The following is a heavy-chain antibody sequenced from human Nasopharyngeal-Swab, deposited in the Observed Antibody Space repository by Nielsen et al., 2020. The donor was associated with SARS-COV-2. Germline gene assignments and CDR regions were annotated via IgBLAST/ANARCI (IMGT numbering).Heavy chain of an antibody. Sequence: SVKVSCKASGGTLSSYAISWVRQATGQGLEWMGGIIPIFGTANYAQKFQGRVTITADESTSTAYMELSSLRSEDTAVYYCAREQWLAKYYYYYGMDVWGQGTTVTVSS. CDR3: AREQWLAKYYYYYGMDV. CDR1: GGTLSSYA. CDR2: IIPIFGTA. J-gene: IGHJ6*02. V-gene: IGHV1-69*13. D-gene: IGHD6-19*01.